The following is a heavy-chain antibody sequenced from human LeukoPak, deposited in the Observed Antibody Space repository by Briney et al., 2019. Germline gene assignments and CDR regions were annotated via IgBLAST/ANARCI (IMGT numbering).Heavy chain of an antibody. CDR2: TRRKANDWTT. D-gene: IGHD5-12*01. V-gene: IGHV3-49*04. Sequence: GGSLRLSCAASGFTFSSYRMNWVRQAPGKGLEWIGFTRRKANDWTTEYAASGTGRFTISRDDSKAISSQQMNGLQTEDTALYYCTRADGGYDHRFFDYWGQGTQVSVSS. CDR1: GFTFSSYR. J-gene: IGHJ4*02. CDR3: TRADGGYDHRFFDY.